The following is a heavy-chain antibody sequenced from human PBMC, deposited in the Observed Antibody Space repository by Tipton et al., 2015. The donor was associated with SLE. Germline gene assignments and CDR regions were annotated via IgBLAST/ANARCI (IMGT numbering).Heavy chain of an antibody. CDR1: GYTFTGYY. J-gene: IGHJ3*02. CDR2: INPNSGST. V-gene: IGHV1-2*06. CDR3: ARTDTPGDAFDI. D-gene: IGHD5-18*01. Sequence: QVQLVQSGAEVKKPGASVKVSCKASGYTFTGYYMHWVRQAPGQGLEWMGRINPNSGSTNYAQKFQGRVTMTRDTSISTAYMELSRLRSDDTAVYYCARTDTPGDAFDIWGQGTMVTVSS.